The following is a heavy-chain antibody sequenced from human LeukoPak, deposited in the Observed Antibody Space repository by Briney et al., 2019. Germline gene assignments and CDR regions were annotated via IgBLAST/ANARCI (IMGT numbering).Heavy chain of an antibody. CDR1: GGSISSYY. CDR2: IYYSGST. J-gene: IGHJ5*02. Sequence: SSETLSLTCTVSGGSISSYYWSWIRQPPGKGLEWIGYIYYSGSTNYNPSLKSRVTISVDTSKNQFSLKVSSVTAADTAVYYCARYNTMVRGVITWFDPWGQGTLVTVSS. D-gene: IGHD3-10*01. V-gene: IGHV4-59*01. CDR3: ARYNTMVRGVITWFDP.